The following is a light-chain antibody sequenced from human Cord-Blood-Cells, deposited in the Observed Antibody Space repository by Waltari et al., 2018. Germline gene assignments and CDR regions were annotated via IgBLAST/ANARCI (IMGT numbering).Light chain of an antibody. J-gene: IGKJ2*01. Sequence: EIVLTQSPGTLSLSPGERATLSCRASQSVSSSYLAWYQQKPGQAPRLLIYGASSRATGIPDRFSGSVSGTYFTLTVSKLGPEDFALYYCQQYGSSPRYTYGQGTKLEIK. CDR3: QQYGSSPRYT. CDR1: QSVSSSY. V-gene: IGKV3-20*01. CDR2: GAS.